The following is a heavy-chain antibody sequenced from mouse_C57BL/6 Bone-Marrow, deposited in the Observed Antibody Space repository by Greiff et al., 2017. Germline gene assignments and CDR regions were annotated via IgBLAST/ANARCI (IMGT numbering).Heavy chain of an antibody. CDR3: ARSYDYDPRYYAMDD. CDR2: IHPNSGST. D-gene: IGHD2-4*01. CDR1: GYTFTSYW. J-gene: IGHJ4*01. V-gene: IGHV1-64*01. Sequence: VQLQQPGAELVKPGASVKLSCKASGYTFTSYWMHWVKQRPGQGLEWIGMIHPNSGSTNYNEKFKSKATLTVDKSSSTAYMQLSSLTSEDSAVYYCARSYDYDPRYYAMDDWGQGTSVTVSS.